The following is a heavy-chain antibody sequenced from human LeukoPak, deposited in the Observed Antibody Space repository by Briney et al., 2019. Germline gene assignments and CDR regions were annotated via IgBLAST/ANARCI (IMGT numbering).Heavy chain of an antibody. J-gene: IGHJ4*02. CDR1: GYTFTSYG. V-gene: IGHV1-18*01. Sequence: GASVKVSCKASGYTFTSYGISWVRQAPGQGHEWMGWISAYNGNTDYAQKLQGRVTMTTDTSTSAAYMELRSLRSDDTAVYYCARTITIFGVVIISEFDYWGQGTLVTVSS. D-gene: IGHD3-3*01. CDR3: ARTITIFGVVIISEFDY. CDR2: ISAYNGNT.